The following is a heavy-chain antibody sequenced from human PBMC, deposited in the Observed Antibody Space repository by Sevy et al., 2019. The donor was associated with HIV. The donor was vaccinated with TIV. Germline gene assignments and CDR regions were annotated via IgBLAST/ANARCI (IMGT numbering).Heavy chain of an antibody. J-gene: IGHJ6*02. CDR3: ARGGGTTDDVWSGYRSLGYYYGMDV. D-gene: IGHD3-3*01. CDR2: INHSGST. V-gene: IGHV4-34*01. CDR1: GGSFSGYY. Sequence: SETLSLTCAVYGGSFSGYYWSWIRQPPGKGLEWIGEINHSGSTNYNPSLKSRVTISVDTSKNQFSLKLSSVTAADTAVYYCARGGGTTDDVWSGYRSLGYYYGMDVWGQGTTVTVSS.